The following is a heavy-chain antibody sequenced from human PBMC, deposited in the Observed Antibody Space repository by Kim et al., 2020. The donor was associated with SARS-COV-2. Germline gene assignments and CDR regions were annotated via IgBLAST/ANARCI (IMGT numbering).Heavy chain of an antibody. V-gene: IGHV4-59*01. CDR1: GGSISSYY. J-gene: IGHJ5*02. CDR3: ARVIREWLRLTPYWFDP. CDR2: IYYSGST. D-gene: IGHD5-12*01. Sequence: SETLSLTCTVSGGSISSYYWSWIRQPPGKGLEWIGYIYYSGSTNYNPSLKSRVTISVDTSKNPFSLKLSSVTAAETAVYYCARVIREWLRLTPYWFDPWGQGTLVTVSS.